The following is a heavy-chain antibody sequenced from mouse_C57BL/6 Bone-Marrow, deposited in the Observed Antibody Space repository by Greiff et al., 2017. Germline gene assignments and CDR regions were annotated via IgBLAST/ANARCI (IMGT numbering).Heavy chain of an antibody. CDR2: INPYNGGT. V-gene: IGHV1-19*01. J-gene: IGHJ2*01. CDR3: ARFRDYSFFDD. CDR1: GYTFTDYY. Sequence: EVQLQQSGPVLVKPGASVKMSCKASGYTFTDYYMNWVKQSHGKSLEWIGVINPYNGGTSYNQKFKGKATLTVDKSSSTAYMELNSLTSEDSAVYYCARFRDYSFFDDWGQGTTLTVSS. D-gene: IGHD2-12*01.